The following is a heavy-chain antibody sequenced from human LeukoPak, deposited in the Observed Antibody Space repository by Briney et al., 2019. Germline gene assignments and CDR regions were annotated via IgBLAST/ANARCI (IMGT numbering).Heavy chain of an antibody. Sequence: SETLSLTCTVSGGSISSYYWGWIRQPPGKGLGWIGSIYYSGSTYYNPSLKSRVTISVDTSKNQFSLKLSSVTAADTAVYYCASLDPVGYCSGGSCAGRRKGVIDYWGQGTLVTVSS. V-gene: IGHV4-39*01. CDR2: IYYSGST. J-gene: IGHJ4*02. CDR3: ASLDPVGYCSGGSCAGRRKGVIDY. CDR1: GGSISSYY. D-gene: IGHD2-15*01.